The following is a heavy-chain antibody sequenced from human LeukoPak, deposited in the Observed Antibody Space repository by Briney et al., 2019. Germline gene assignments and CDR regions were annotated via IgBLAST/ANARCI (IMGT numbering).Heavy chain of an antibody. CDR1: GFTFSSYD. CDR2: ISGSGGST. CDR3: ARVQGSGQFRWY. Sequence: GGSLRLSCAASGFTFSSYDMKWVRQAPGKGLEWVSAISGSGGSTYYADSVKGRFTISRDNSKNTLYLQMNSLRAEDTAVYYCARVQGSGQFRWYWGQGTLVT. J-gene: IGHJ4*02. D-gene: IGHD2-15*01. V-gene: IGHV3-23*01.